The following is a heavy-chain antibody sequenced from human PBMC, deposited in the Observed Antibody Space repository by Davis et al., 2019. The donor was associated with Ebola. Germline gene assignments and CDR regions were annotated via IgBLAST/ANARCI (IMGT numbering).Heavy chain of an antibody. V-gene: IGHV3-21*01. Sequence: GESLKISCAASGFSFNTYSMNWVRQAPGKGLEWVSSISRHGNYMYYTDSVKGRFIISRDDAKNSLFLQMNSLRVEDTGVYYCARDPSVTGTLTKHDYWGQGTLVTFSS. CDR3: ARDPSVTGTLTKHDY. CDR2: ISRHGNYM. J-gene: IGHJ4*02. D-gene: IGHD1/OR15-1a*01. CDR1: GFSFNTYS.